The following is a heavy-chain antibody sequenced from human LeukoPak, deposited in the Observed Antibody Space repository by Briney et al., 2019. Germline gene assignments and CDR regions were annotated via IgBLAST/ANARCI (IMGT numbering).Heavy chain of an antibody. CDR2: IHTSGST. CDR3: ARELYGSGLGPLWY. CDR1: GGSFTSYY. J-gene: IGHJ4*02. Sequence: PSETLYLTCSASGGSFTSYYWSWIRQPAGKGLEWIGRIHTSGSTDYNPSLKTRVTMSVDTSKNQFSLKLTSVTAADTAVYYCARELYGSGLGPLWYWGQGTLVTVSS. D-gene: IGHD6-19*01. V-gene: IGHV4-4*07.